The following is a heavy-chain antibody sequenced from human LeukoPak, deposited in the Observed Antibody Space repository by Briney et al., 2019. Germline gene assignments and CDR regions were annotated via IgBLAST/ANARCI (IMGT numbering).Heavy chain of an antibody. V-gene: IGHV1-8*01. D-gene: IGHD1-1*01. CDR1: GYTFTSYD. CDR2: MNPNSGNT. J-gene: IGHJ6*02. Sequence: ASVKVSCKASGYTFTSYDINWVRQATGQGLEWMGWMNPNSGNTGYAQKFQGRVTMTRNTSISTAYMELSSLRSEDTAVYYCARGPPGNWNYGMDVRGQGTTVTVSS. CDR3: ARGPPGNWNYGMDV.